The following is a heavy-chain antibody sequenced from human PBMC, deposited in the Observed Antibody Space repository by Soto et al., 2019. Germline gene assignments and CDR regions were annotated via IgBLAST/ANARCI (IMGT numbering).Heavy chain of an antibody. CDR3: TRVLSKTSGYYFDF. Sequence: ASVKVSCKASGYTFTSYAMHWVRQAPGQRLEWMGWINAGNGNTKYSQKFQGRVTITRDTSASTAYMELSSLRAEDTAVYYCTRVLSKTSGYYFDFWGQGTLVTVSS. V-gene: IGHV1-3*01. D-gene: IGHD4-4*01. J-gene: IGHJ4*02. CDR1: GYTFTSYA. CDR2: INAGNGNT.